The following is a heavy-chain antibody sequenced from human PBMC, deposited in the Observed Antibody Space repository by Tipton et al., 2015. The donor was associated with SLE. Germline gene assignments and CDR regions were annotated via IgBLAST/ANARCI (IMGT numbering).Heavy chain of an antibody. D-gene: IGHD6-19*01. CDR1: GGSFSGYY. J-gene: IGHJ3*02. CDR3: AGVPYSSGWDGAFDI. V-gene: IGHV4-34*01. CDR2: INHSGST. Sequence: TLSLTCAVYGGSFSGYYWSWIRQPPGKGLEWIGEINHSGSTNYNPSLKSRVTISVDTSKNQFSLKLSSVTAADTAAYYCAGVPYSSGWDGAFDIWGQGTMVTVSA.